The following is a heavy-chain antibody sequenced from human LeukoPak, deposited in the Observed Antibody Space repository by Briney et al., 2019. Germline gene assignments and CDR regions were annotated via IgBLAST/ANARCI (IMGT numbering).Heavy chain of an antibody. CDR3: AREGAGPLVVAANAFDI. CDR1: GFTFSSYA. J-gene: IGHJ3*02. D-gene: IGHD2-15*01. Sequence: GGSLRLSCAASGFTFSSYAMHWVRQAPGKGLEYVSAISSNGGSTYYANSVKGRFTISRDNSKNTLYLQMGSLRAEDMAVYYCAREGAGPLVVAANAFDIWGQGTMVTVSS. CDR2: ISSNGGST. V-gene: IGHV3-64*01.